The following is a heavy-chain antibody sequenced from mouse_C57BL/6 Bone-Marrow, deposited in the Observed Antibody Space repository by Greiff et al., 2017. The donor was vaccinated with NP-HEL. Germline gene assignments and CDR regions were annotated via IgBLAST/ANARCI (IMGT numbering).Heavy chain of an antibody. Sequence: EVKLVESGGDLVKPGGSLKLSCAASGFTFSSYGMPWVRQTPDQRLEWVATISSGGSYPYYLASVQGRFTISTDTAKNTLYLQMSSLNSEDTDMYYCARRGDGSSYDWYFGVWGTGTTVTVSA. D-gene: IGHD1-1*01. CDR1: GFTFSSYG. CDR3: ARRGDGSSYDWYFGV. J-gene: IGHJ1*03. V-gene: IGHV5-6*02. CDR2: ISSGGSYP.